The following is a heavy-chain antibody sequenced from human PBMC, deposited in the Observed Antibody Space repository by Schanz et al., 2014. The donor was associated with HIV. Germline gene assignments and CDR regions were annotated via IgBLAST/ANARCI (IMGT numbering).Heavy chain of an antibody. J-gene: IGHJ6*02. D-gene: IGHD3-16*01. CDR1: GFTFSTCG. V-gene: IGHV3-30*03. Sequence: QVQLVESGGGVVQPGRSLRLSCAASGFTFSTCGMHWVRQAPGKGLEWVAVISYDGSNKYYADSVKGRFTISRDNSKNTLFLQMNSLRGEDTAVYYCARVANWDYYGMDVWGRGTTVTVSS. CDR2: ISYDGSNK. CDR3: ARVANWDYYGMDV.